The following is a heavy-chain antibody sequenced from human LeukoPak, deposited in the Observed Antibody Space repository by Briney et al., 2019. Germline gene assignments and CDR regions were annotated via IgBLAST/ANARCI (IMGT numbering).Heavy chain of an antibody. CDR1: GDSVSSNSAA. J-gene: IGHJ6*03. CDR3: ARGHPYWVAATPGHYYYYMEV. CDR2: TYYRGKWYN. V-gene: IGHV6-1*01. D-gene: IGHD2-21*01. Sequence: SQTLSLTCAISGDSVSSNSAAWNWIRQSPSRGLEWLGRTYYRGKWYNDDAVSVKSRITINPDTSKNQFSLQLNSVPPDDTAVYYCARGHPYWVAATPGHYYYYMEVWGKGTTVTVSS.